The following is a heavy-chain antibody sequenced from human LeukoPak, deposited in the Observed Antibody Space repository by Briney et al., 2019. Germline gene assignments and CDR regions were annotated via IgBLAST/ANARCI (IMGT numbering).Heavy chain of an antibody. V-gene: IGHV3-64*04. J-gene: IGHJ4*02. D-gene: IGHD3-22*01. CDR2: ISSNGGST. Sequence: GGSLRLSCSASGFTFSSYAMHWVRQAPGKGLEYVSAISSNGGSTYYADSVKGRFTISRDNSKNTLYLQMNSLRAEDTAVYYCAKADYDSSGYRRFDYWGQGTLVTVSS. CDR3: AKADYDSSGYRRFDY. CDR1: GFTFSSYA.